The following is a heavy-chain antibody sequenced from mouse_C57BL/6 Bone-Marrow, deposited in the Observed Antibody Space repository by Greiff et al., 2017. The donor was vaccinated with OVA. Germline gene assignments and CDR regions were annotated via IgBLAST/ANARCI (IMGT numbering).Heavy chain of an antibody. CDR3: AKLFYAMDY. CDR1: GYTFTSYW. Sequence: QVQLQQPGAELVKPGASVKLSCKASGYTFTSYWMQWVNQRPGQGLEWIGEIDPSDSYTNYNQKFKGKATLTVDTSSSTAYMQLSSLTSEDSAVYYCAKLFYAMDYWGQGTSVTVSS. CDR2: IDPSDSYT. V-gene: IGHV1-50*01. D-gene: IGHD4-1*01. J-gene: IGHJ4*01.